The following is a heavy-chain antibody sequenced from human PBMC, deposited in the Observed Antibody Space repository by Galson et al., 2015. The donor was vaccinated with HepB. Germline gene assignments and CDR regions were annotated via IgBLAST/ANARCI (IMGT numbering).Heavy chain of an antibody. Sequence: SLRLSCAASGFILSSYSMNWVRQAPGKGLEWVSHIGTSSRTIYYADSVKGRFTISRDNAKNSLYLQMNNLRTEDTAVYYCARDGYYYYYGMDVWGQGTTVTVSS. CDR1: GFILSSYS. J-gene: IGHJ6*02. CDR2: IGTSSRTI. V-gene: IGHV3-48*01. CDR3: ARDGYYYYYGMDV.